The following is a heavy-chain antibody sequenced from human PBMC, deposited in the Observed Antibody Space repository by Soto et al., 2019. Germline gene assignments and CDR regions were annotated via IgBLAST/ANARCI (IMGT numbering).Heavy chain of an antibody. Sequence: SETLSLTCAVYGGSFSGYYWSWTRQPPGKGLEWIGEINHSGSTNYNPSLKSRVTISVDTSKNQFSLKLSSVTAADTAVYYCARGKLLWFGELNWFDPWGQGTLVTVSS. V-gene: IGHV4-34*01. D-gene: IGHD3-10*01. CDR1: GGSFSGYY. CDR3: ARGKLLWFGELNWFDP. CDR2: INHSGST. J-gene: IGHJ5*02.